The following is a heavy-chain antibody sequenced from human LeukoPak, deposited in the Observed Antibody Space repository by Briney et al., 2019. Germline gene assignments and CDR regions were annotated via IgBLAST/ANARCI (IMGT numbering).Heavy chain of an antibody. D-gene: IGHD1-1*01. CDR2: ITNNGGSA. Sequence: GGSLRLSCAASGFTFSNYAIHWVRQAPGKGLEYVSGITNNGGSAYYANSVKGRFTISRDNSKNTLYLQMGSLRPEDMAVYYCARWYNSLDVWGQGTAVTVSS. CDR3: ARWYNSLDV. J-gene: IGHJ6*02. CDR1: GFTFSNYA. V-gene: IGHV3-64*01.